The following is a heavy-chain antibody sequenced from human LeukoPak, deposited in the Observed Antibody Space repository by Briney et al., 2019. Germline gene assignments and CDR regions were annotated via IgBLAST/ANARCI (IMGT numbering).Heavy chain of an antibody. CDR2: TYYRSKWYN. D-gene: IGHD2-8*01. Sequence: SQTLSLTCAISGDSVSSNSAAWNWIRQSPSKGLEWLGRTYYRSKWYNDCSVSVKSRITINPDTSKNQFSLQLNSVTPEDTAVYYCARDTPLHCTNGVCSTIAQFYYYYYMDVWGKGTTVTVSS. CDR1: GDSVSSNSAA. CDR3: ARDTPLHCTNGVCSTIAQFYYYYYMDV. J-gene: IGHJ6*03. V-gene: IGHV6-1*01.